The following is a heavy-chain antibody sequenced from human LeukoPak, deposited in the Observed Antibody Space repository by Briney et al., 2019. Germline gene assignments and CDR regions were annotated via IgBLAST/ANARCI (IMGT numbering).Heavy chain of an antibody. CDR3: ARRRVYGDYYVAFDI. D-gene: IGHD4-17*01. Sequence: PSETLSLTCTVSGGSISSSSYYWGWIRQSPGKGLEWIGSIYYSGSTYYNPSLKSRVTISVDTSKNQFSLKLSSVTAADTAVYYCARRRVYGDYYVAFDIWGQGTMVTVSS. V-gene: IGHV4-39*01. CDR1: GGSISSSSYY. CDR2: IYYSGST. J-gene: IGHJ3*02.